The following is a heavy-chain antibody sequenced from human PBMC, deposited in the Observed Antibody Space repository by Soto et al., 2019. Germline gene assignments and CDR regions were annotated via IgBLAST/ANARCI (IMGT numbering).Heavy chain of an antibody. CDR1: GYTFTGYY. CDR3: ARVKLVVPAAIAY. J-gene: IGHJ4*02. V-gene: IGHV1-2*02. CDR2: INPNSGGT. D-gene: IGHD2-2*01. Sequence: ASVKVSCKASGYTFTGYYMHWVRQAPGQGLEWMGWINPNSGGTNYAQKFQGRVTMTRDTSISTAYMELSRLRSDDTAVYYCARVKLVVPAAIAYWGQGXLVTVYS.